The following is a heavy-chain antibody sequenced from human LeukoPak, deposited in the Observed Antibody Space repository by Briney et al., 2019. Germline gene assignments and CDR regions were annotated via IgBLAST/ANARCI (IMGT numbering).Heavy chain of an antibody. Sequence: GGSLRLSCAASGFVFSSFWMYWVRQAPGRGLVWVSRINSDGSSIAYADSVKGRFTISRDNAKNTLFLQMNSLTVEDAAMYYSAKDLNWGSANYWGQGTLVTVSS. CDR2: INSDGSSI. CDR3: AKDLNWGSANY. V-gene: IGHV3-74*01. CDR1: GFVFSSFW. J-gene: IGHJ4*02. D-gene: IGHD7-27*01.